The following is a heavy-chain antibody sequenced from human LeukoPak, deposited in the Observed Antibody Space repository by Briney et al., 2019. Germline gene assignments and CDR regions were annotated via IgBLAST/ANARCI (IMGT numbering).Heavy chain of an antibody. D-gene: IGHD3-10*01. V-gene: IGHV3-30*18. J-gene: IGHJ4*02. CDR3: AKSSDYYGSGSYLVASYFGDYFDY. CDR1: GFTFSSYG. CDR2: ISYDGSNK. Sequence: GPLRLSCAASGFTFSSYGMHWVRQAPGKGLEWVAVISYDGSNKYYADSVKGRFTISRDNSKNTLYLQMNSLRAEDTAVYYCAKSSDYYGSGSYLVASYFGDYFDYWGQGTLVTVSS.